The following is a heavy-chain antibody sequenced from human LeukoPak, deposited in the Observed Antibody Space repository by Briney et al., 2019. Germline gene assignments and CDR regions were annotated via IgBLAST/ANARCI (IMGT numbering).Heavy chain of an antibody. CDR3: ARGDSSGSYSVFDY. V-gene: IGHV3-21*01. CDR1: GFTFSSYS. J-gene: IGHJ4*02. D-gene: IGHD1-26*01. Sequence: GGSLRLSCAASGFTFSSYSMNWVRQDPGKGLEWFSFISSSSSYIYYADSVKGRFTISRDNAKNSLYLQMNSLRAEDTAIYYCARGDSSGSYSVFDYWGQGTLVTVSS. CDR2: ISSSSSYI.